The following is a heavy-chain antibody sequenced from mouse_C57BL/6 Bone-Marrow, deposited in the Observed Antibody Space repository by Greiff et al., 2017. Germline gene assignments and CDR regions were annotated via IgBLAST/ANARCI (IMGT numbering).Heavy chain of an antibody. Sequence: QVQLQQSGAELVKPGASVKLSCKASGYTFTSYWMHWVKQRPGQGLEWIGMIHPNSGSTNYNEKFKSKATLTVDKSSSPAYMQLSSLTSEDSAVYYCALLYPIDYWGQGTTLTGSS. V-gene: IGHV1-64*01. CDR1: GYTFTSYW. CDR2: IHPNSGST. D-gene: IGHD2-12*01. J-gene: IGHJ2*01. CDR3: ALLYPIDY.